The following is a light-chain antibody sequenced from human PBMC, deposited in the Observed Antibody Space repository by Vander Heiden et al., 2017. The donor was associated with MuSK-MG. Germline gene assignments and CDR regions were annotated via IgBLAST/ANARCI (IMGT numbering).Light chain of an antibody. CDR3: QQYNNFPVT. J-gene: IGKJ5*01. Sequence: DIQMTHSPPSLSAFVGDRVTITCQASQDMSNYLNWYQQKPGKAPKLLIYDASNLEAGVPSRFSGSGSGTDFTFTISSLQPEDIATYYCQQYNNFPVTFGQGTQLEIK. V-gene: IGKV1-33*01. CDR1: QDMSNY. CDR2: DAS.